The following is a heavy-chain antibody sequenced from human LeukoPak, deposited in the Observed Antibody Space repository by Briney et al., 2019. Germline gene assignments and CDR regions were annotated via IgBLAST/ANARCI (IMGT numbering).Heavy chain of an antibody. Sequence: ASVKVSCKASGYTFTSYDINWVRQATGQGLEWMGWMNPNSGNTGYAQKFQGRVTITRNTSISTAYMELSSLRSEDTAVYYCARETTTATDYSNPNDAFDIWGQGTMVTVSS. CDR3: ARETTTATDYSNPNDAFDI. J-gene: IGHJ3*02. CDR1: GYTFTSYD. D-gene: IGHD4-11*01. V-gene: IGHV1-8*03. CDR2: MNPNSGNT.